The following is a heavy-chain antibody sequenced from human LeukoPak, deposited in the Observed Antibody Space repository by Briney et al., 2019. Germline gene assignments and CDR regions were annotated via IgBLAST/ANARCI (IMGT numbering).Heavy chain of an antibody. CDR3: ARGPYCRTTSCHYSFDY. Sequence: ETLSLTCTVSGGSISSDYWSWIRQPPGKGLEWIGYIYYSGSTNYNPSLKNRVTISVDTSKNQFSLKLSSVTAADTAVYYCARGPYCRTTSCHYSFDYWGQGTLVTVSS. CDR1: GGSISSDY. J-gene: IGHJ4*02. CDR2: IYYSGST. D-gene: IGHD2-2*01. V-gene: IGHV4-59*01.